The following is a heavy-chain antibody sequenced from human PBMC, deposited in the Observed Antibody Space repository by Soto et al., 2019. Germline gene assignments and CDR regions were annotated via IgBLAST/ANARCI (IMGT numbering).Heavy chain of an antibody. D-gene: IGHD6-19*01. V-gene: IGHV3-30-3*01. J-gene: IGHJ3*02. Sequence: QVQLVESGGGVVQPGRSLRLSCAASGFTFSSYAMHWVRQAPGKGLEWVAVISYDGSNKYYADSVKGRFTISSDNSKNTLYLQMNSLRAEDTAVYYCARGSSGWYKDAFDIWGQGTMVTVSS. CDR1: GFTFSSYA. CDR2: ISYDGSNK. CDR3: ARGSSGWYKDAFDI.